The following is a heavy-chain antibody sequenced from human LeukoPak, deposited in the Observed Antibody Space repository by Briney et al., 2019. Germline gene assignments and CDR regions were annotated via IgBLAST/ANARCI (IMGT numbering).Heavy chain of an antibody. J-gene: IGHJ5*02. Sequence: PGGSLRLSCAASGFTVSSNYMSWVRQAPGKGLEWVGFIRSKAYGGTTEYAASVKGRFTISRDDSKSIAYLQMNSLRAEDTAVYYCARDPEIATRPNWFDPWGQGTLVTVSS. V-gene: IGHV3-71*01. CDR1: GFTVSSNY. D-gene: IGHD6-6*01. CDR3: ARDPEIATRPNWFDP. CDR2: IRSKAYGGTT.